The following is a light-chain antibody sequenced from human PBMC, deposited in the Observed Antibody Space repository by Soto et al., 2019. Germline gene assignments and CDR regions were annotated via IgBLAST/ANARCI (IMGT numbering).Light chain of an antibody. CDR2: GAS. V-gene: IGKV3-20*01. Sequence: IVLTQSPGTLSLSPGERATLSCRASQSVSSSYLAWYQQKPGQAPRLLIYGASSRATGIPDRVSGSGSGTEFTLTISRLEPEDFAVYFCQQYGSTPPTFRGGTKVEIK. J-gene: IGKJ4*01. CDR3: QQYGSTPPT. CDR1: QSVSSSY.